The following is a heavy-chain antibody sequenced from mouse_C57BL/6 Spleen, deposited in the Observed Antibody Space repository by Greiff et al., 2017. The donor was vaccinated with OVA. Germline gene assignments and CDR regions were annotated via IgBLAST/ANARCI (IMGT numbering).Heavy chain of an antibody. D-gene: IGHD3-1*01. V-gene: IGHV3-6*01. CDR1: GYSITSGYY. Sequence: DVKLQESGPGLVKPSQSLSLTCSVTGYSITSGYYWNWIRQFPGNKLEWMGYISYDGSNNYNPSLKNRISITRDTSKNQFFLKLNSVTTEDTATYYCARDRGTTGYFDVWGTGTTVTVSS. CDR2: ISYDGSN. J-gene: IGHJ1*03. CDR3: ARDRGTTGYFDV.